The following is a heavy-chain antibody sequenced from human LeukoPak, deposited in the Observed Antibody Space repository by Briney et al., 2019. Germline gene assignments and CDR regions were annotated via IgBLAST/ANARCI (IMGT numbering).Heavy chain of an antibody. D-gene: IGHD3-22*01. V-gene: IGHV3-66*01. J-gene: IGHJ3*02. CDR3: ARESYYDSSGYYAFDI. CDR1: GFTVSSNY. Sequence: HPGGSLRLSCAASGFTVSSNYMSWVRQAPGKGLEWVSVIYSGGSTYYADSVKGRFTISRDNSKNTLYLQMNSLRAEDTAVYYCARESYYDSSGYYAFDIWGQGTMVTVSS. CDR2: IYSGGST.